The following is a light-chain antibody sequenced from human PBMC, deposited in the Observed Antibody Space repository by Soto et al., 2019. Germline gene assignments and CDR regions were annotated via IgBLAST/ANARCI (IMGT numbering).Light chain of an antibody. J-gene: IGKJ1*01. CDR1: QSLLHSNGYNS. CDR2: LGS. CDR3: MQALQTPPT. V-gene: IGKV2-28*01. Sequence: DIVMTQSPLSLPVSLGEPASISCRSSQSLLHSNGYNSLDWYLQKPGQSPQLLIYLGSNRASGVPDRFSGSGSGTDFTLKISRVEAEDVGVYYCMQALQTPPTFGQGTKVDNK.